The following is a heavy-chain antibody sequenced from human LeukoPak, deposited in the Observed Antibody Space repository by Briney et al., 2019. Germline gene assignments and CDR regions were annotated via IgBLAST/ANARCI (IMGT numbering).Heavy chain of an antibody. CDR2: ISSSGSTI. D-gene: IGHD2-15*01. Sequence: GGSPRLSCAASGFTFSDYYMRWIRQAPGKGLEWVSYISSSGSTIYYADSVKGRFTISRDNAKNSLYLQMNSLRAEDTAVYYCARESCSGGSCLRTFDYWGQGTLVTVSS. CDR3: ARESCSGGSCLRTFDY. CDR1: GFTFSDYY. J-gene: IGHJ4*02. V-gene: IGHV3-11*01.